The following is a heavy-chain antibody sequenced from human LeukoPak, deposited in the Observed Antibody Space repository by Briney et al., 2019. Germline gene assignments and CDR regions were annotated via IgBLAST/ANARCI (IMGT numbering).Heavy chain of an antibody. Sequence: ASVKVSCKTSVYSFTAYPLHWVRQAPGQGLEWLGWMDPHSGETSNAQKFQGRVTMTRDTSISVAYMELSSLRSDDTAVYYCARGMDAEAFQNWGQGTLVTVSS. D-gene: IGHD2-2*03. J-gene: IGHJ1*01. V-gene: IGHV1-2*02. CDR1: VYSFTAYP. CDR2: MDPHSGET. CDR3: ARGMDAEAFQN.